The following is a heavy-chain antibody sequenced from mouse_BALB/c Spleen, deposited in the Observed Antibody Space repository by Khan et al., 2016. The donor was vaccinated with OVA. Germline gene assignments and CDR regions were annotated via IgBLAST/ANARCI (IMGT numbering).Heavy chain of an antibody. CDR1: GFSLSRYN. D-gene: IGHD2-14*01. Sequence: QVQLKQSGPGLVAPSQSLSITCTVSGFSLSRYNVHWVRQPPGKGLEWLGMIWRGGGTDYNSAIKSRLSISKDNTKRQVSLKMNRLQTDDTAMYYCARAYYRYGCYDAMDYWGQGTSVTVSS. J-gene: IGHJ4*01. V-gene: IGHV2-6-4*01. CDR2: IWRGGGT. CDR3: ARAYYRYGCYDAMDY.